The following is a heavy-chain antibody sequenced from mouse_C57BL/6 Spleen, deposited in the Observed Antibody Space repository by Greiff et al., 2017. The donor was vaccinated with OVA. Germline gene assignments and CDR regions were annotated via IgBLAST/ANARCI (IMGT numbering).Heavy chain of an antibody. CDR2: IYPTDGST. CDR1: GYTFTDHT. J-gene: IGHJ3*01. D-gene: IGHD2-13*01. CDR3: AREVYYGDYEFAY. V-gene: IGHV1-78*01. Sequence: VQLKQPDAELVKPGASVKISCKASGYTFTDHTIHWVKQRPEQGLEWIGNIYPTDGSTKYNEKFKGKATLTVDKSSSTASMQLNSLTSEDAAVAFCAREVYYGDYEFAYWGQGTLGTVSA.